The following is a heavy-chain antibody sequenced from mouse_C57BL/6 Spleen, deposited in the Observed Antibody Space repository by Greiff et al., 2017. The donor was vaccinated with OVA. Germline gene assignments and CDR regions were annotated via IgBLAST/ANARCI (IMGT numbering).Heavy chain of an antibody. D-gene: IGHD3-2*02. CDR1: GYTFTSYW. Sequence: VQLQQSGAELVRPGSSVKLSCKASGYTFTSYWMDWVKQRPGQGLEWIGNIYPSDSETHYNQKFKDKATLTVDKSSSTAYMQLSSLTSEDSAVYYCARGGTAQVHFDYWGQGTTLTVSS. V-gene: IGHV1-61*01. CDR2: IYPSDSET. J-gene: IGHJ2*01. CDR3: ARGGTAQVHFDY.